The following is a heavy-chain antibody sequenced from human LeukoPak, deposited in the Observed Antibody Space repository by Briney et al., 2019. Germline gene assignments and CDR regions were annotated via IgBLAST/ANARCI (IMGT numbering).Heavy chain of an antibody. Sequence: GGSLRLSCAPSGFTFSRHGMHWVRQAPGKGLEWVAIISNDESRKYYAHSVEGRFTISRDNSKNTLYLQMDSLRAEDTAVYYCARDRAWNYFDYWGQGTLVTVSS. CDR3: ARDRAWNYFDY. D-gene: IGHD3-3*01. CDR2: ISNDESRK. V-gene: IGHV3-30*03. CDR1: GFTFSRHG. J-gene: IGHJ4*02.